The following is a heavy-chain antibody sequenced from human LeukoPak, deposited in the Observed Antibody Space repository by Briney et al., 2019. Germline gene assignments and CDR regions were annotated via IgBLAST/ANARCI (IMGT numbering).Heavy chain of an antibody. V-gene: IGHV3-74*01. CDR3: ARGGSDTAMAHDY. CDR2: INRGGSRT. J-gene: IGHJ4*02. Sequence: GGSLRLSCAASGFTFSNHWMHWVRQAPGKGLMWVSRINRGGSRTDYADSVKGRYTISREDAKNTLYLQLNSLRAEDTAVYFCARGGSDTAMAHDYWGQVTLVTVSS. CDR1: GFTFSNHW. D-gene: IGHD5-18*01.